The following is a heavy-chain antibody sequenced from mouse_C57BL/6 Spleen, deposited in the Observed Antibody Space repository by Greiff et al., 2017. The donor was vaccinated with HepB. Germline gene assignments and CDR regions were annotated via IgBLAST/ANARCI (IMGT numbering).Heavy chain of an antibody. CDR1: GYTFTSYW. J-gene: IGHJ4*01. D-gene: IGHD1-1*01. Sequence: QVQLQQPGAELVKPGASVKLSCKASGYTFTSYWMHWVKQRPGQGLEWIGMIHPNSGSTNYNEKFKSKATLTVDKSSSTAYMQLSSLTSEDSAVYYCARYTTVVPLDYAMDYWGQGTSVTVSS. CDR3: ARYTTVVPLDYAMDY. V-gene: IGHV1-64*01. CDR2: IHPNSGST.